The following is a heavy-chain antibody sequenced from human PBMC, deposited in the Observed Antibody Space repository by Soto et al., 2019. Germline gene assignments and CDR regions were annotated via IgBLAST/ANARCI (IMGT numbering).Heavy chain of an antibody. J-gene: IGHJ6*02. D-gene: IGHD3-3*01. CDR1: GFTFSSYT. CDR2: ISGSGGST. V-gene: IGHV3-23*01. CDR3: AKTIFGVVKRYYYGMDV. Sequence: GGSLRLSCAASGFTFSSYTMSWVRQAPGKGLEWVSAISGSGGSTYYADSVKGRFTISRDNSKNTLYLQMNSLRAEDTAVYYCAKTIFGVVKRYYYGMDVWGQGSTVTVSS.